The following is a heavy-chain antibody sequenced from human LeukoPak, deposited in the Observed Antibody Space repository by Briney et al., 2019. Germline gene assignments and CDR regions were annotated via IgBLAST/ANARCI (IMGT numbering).Heavy chain of an antibody. Sequence: GGSLRLSCAASGFTFSDYHMNWIRQAPGKGLEWVSNITGGGNAVYYADFVKGRFTISRDNAKNSLYLQMNSLRAEDTAVYYCAGGRDFWNGFRYHYYYMDVWGKGTTVSVS. V-gene: IGHV3-11*01. J-gene: IGHJ6*03. CDR2: ITGGGNAV. CDR1: GFTFSDYH. CDR3: AGGRDFWNGFRYHYYYMDV. D-gene: IGHD3-3*01.